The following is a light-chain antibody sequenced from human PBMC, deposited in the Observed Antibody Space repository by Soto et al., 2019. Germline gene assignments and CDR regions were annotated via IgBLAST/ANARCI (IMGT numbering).Light chain of an antibody. CDR1: SNDVGSYNL. V-gene: IGLV2-23*03. CDR2: EGS. J-gene: IGLJ2*01. Sequence: QSVLTQPASVSGSPGQSITISCTGTSNDVGSYNLVSWYQQHPGKAPKLMIYEGSKRPSGVSNRFSGCKSDNTASLTISGLQAEDEADYYCCSYAGSSTFVFGGGTKLTVL. CDR3: CSYAGSSTFV.